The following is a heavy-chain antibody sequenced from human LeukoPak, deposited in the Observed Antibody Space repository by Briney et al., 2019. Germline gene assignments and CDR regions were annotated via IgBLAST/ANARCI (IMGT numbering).Heavy chain of an antibody. CDR2: INPNSGGT. CDR3: ASHYDSSGYYYGFVVLPFLRALDY. Sequence: GASVKVSCKASGYTFTGYYMHWVRQAPGQGLEWMGWINPNSGGTNYAQKFQGRVTMTRDTSISTAYMELSSLRSEDTAVYYCASHYDSSGYYYGFVVLPFLRALDYWGQGTLVTVSS. D-gene: IGHD3-22*01. V-gene: IGHV1-2*02. CDR1: GYTFTGYY. J-gene: IGHJ4*02.